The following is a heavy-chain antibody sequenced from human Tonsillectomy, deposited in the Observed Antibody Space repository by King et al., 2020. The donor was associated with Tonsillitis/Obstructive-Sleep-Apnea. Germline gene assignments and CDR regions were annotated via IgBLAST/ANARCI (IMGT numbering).Heavy chain of an antibody. Sequence: VQLQESGPGLVKPSETLSLTCTVSGGSISSSSYYWGWIRQPPGKGLEWIGSIYYSGSTYYNPSLKSRVTISVDTSKNQFSLKLGSVTAADTAVYYCARRENPRYCSSTSCYGRSQGFDYWGQGTLVTVSS. CDR1: GGSISSSSYY. CDR3: ARRENPRYCSSTSCYGRSQGFDY. J-gene: IGHJ4*02. V-gene: IGHV4-39*01. D-gene: IGHD2-2*01. CDR2: IYYSGST.